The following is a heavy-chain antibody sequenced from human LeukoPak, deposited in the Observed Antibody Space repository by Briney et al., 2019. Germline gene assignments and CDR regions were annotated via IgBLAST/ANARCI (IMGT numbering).Heavy chain of an antibody. Sequence: ASVKVSSKASGYTFSTYGVTWVRQAPGQGLEWVGWISAYNGNTNYAQKLQGRVTLTTDTSTSTAYMDLRSLRSDDTAVYYCARAGKYKSSWMVVWGQGTTVTVSS. CDR1: GYTFSTYG. D-gene: IGHD6-13*01. V-gene: IGHV1-18*01. J-gene: IGHJ6*02. CDR2: ISAYNGNT. CDR3: ARAGKYKSSWMVV.